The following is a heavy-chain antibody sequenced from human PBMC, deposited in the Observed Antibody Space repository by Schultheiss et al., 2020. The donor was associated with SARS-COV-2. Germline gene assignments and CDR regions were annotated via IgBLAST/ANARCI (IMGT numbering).Heavy chain of an antibody. CDR2: IVVDSGNT. V-gene: IGHV1-58*01. Sequence: SFKASGGTFTSSAVQWVRQARGQRLEWIGWIVVDSGNTNYAQKFQERVTITRDRSTSTAYMELRSLRSDDTAVYYCARDRLYGRDGMDVWGQGTTVTVSS. CDR3: ARDRLYGRDGMDV. CDR1: GGTFTSSA. J-gene: IGHJ6*02. D-gene: IGHD4-17*01.